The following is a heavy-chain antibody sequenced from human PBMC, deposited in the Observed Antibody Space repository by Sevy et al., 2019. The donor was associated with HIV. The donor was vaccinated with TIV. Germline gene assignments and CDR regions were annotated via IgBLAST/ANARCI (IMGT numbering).Heavy chain of an antibody. V-gene: IGHV5-51*01. CDR2: IYPGDSDT. CDR1: GYSFTRYW. J-gene: IGHJ6*02. D-gene: IGHD6-19*01. Sequence: GESLKISCKGSGYSFTRYWIGWVRQMPGKGLEWMGIIYPGDSDTRYSPSFQGQVTISADKSISTAYLQWSSLKASDTAMYYCARHYYGSGPYYYGMDVWGQWTTVTVSS. CDR3: ARHYYGSGPYYYGMDV.